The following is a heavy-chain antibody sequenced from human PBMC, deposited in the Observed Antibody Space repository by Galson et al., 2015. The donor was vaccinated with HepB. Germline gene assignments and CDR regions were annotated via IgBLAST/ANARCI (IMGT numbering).Heavy chain of an antibody. CDR1: GFTFGDYA. Sequence: SLRLSCAASGFTFGDYAMSWFRQAPGKGLEWVGFIRSKAYGGTTEYAASVKGRFTISRDDSKSIAYLQMNSLKTEDTAVYYCTREGAWVLSGCFDYWGQGTLVTVSS. J-gene: IGHJ4*02. D-gene: IGHD6-19*01. CDR2: IRSKAYGGTT. V-gene: IGHV3-49*03. CDR3: TREGAWVLSGCFDY.